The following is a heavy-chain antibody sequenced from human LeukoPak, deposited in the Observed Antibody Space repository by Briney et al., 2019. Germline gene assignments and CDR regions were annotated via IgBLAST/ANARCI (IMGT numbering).Heavy chain of an antibody. J-gene: IGHJ4*02. D-gene: IGHD3-3*01. CDR2: INHSGST. V-gene: IGHV4-34*01. Sequence: SETLSLTCAVYGGSFSGYYWSWIRQPPGKGLEWIGEINHSGSTNYNPSLKSRVTISVDTSKNQFSLKLSSVTAADTAVYYCAREKRITIFGVVIKPFDHWGQGTLVTVSS. CDR3: AREKRITIFGVVIKPFDH. CDR1: GGSFSGYY.